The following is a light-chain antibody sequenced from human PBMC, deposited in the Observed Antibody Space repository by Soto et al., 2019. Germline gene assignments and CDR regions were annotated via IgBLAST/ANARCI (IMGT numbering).Light chain of an antibody. CDR3: SSYAGSNNWV. J-gene: IGLJ3*02. V-gene: IGLV2-8*01. Sequence: QSVLTQPPSASGSPGQSVTVSCTGTSSDVGGYHYVSWYQHHPGKAPKVMIYDVSKRPSGVPDRFSGSKSGNTASLTVSGLQAEDEAHYYCSSYAGSNNWVFGGGTKLTVL. CDR1: SSDVGGYHY. CDR2: DVS.